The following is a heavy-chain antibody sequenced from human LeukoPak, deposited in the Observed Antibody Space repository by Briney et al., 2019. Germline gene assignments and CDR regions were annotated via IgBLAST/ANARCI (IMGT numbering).Heavy chain of an antibody. V-gene: IGHV4-39*07. J-gene: IGHJ4*02. CDR2: IYYSGST. CDR3: ARAGLPWYSGSYNTMIHFDY. CDR1: GGSNSSSSYY. Sequence: SETLSLTCTVSGGSNSSSSYYWGWIRQPPGKGLEWIGSIYYSGSTYYNPSLKSRVTISVDTSKNQFSLKLSSVTAADTAVYYCARAGLPWYSGSYNTMIHFDYWGQGTLVTVSS. D-gene: IGHD1-26*01.